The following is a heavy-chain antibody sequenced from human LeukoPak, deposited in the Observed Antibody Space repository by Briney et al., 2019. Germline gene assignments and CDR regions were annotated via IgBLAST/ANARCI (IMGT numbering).Heavy chain of an antibody. CDR3: ARVGVRGVIIRRAHFDY. V-gene: IGHV1-2*02. D-gene: IGHD3-10*01. CDR1: GYTFTGYY. J-gene: IGHJ4*02. Sequence: ASVKVSCKASGYTFTGYYMHWVRQAPGQGLEWMGWINPNSGGTNYAQKFQGRVTMTRDTSISTAYMELSRLRSDDTAVHYCARVGVRGVIIRRAHFDYWGQGTLVTVSS. CDR2: INPNSGGT.